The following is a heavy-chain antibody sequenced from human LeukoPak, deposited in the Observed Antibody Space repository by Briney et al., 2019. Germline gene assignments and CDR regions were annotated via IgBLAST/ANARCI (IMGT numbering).Heavy chain of an antibody. CDR1: DFAFSSYE. D-gene: IGHD3-3*01. Sequence: GGSLRLSCAASDFAFSSYELNWVRQAPGKGLEWVSYISSSGHIIYYADSVKGRFTISRDNAKNSLYLQMNSLRAEDTAVYYCARFLRRGTFDYWGQGTLVTVSS. V-gene: IGHV3-48*03. CDR2: ISSSGHII. J-gene: IGHJ4*02. CDR3: ARFLRRGTFDY.